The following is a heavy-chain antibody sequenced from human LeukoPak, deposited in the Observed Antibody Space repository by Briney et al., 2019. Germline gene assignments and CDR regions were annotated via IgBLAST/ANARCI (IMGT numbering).Heavy chain of an antibody. V-gene: IGHV3-7*01. CDR1: GFDFDNYW. CDR2: MNQDGSEQ. Sequence: GGSLRLSCAASGFDFDNYWMTWVRQAPGKGLEWVANMNQDGSEQYYVDSVKGRFTISRDNGKKSLYLQMNSLRAEDTAVYYCAREHPALDAFDIWGQGTMVTVSS. J-gene: IGHJ3*02. D-gene: IGHD2-2*01. CDR3: AREHPALDAFDI.